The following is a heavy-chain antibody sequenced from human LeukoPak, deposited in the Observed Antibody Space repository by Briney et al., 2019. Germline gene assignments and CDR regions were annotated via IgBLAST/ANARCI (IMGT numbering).Heavy chain of an antibody. J-gene: IGHJ4*02. CDR1: GGSFNGCY. D-gene: IGHD3-9*01. V-gene: IGHV4-34*01. CDR2: INDSRIT. CDR3: ARGPPMDYDILVGYYRFDY. Sequence: PSDTLSLTCAVHGGSFNGCYWSWIRQPPGKGLEWIGEINDSRITKYNPSLKSRVTISVDTSKDQFSLKLNSVTAADTAVYYCARGPPMDYDILVGYYRFDYWGQGTLVTVSS.